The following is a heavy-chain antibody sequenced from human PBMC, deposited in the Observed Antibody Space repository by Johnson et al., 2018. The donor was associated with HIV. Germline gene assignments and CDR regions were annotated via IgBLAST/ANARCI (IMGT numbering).Heavy chain of an antibody. CDR3: AKGYIAAAGDGWDAFDI. Sequence: VQLVESGGGVVQPGGSLRLSCAASGFTFDDCGMNWVRQAPGKGLEWVSGINWNGLTIGYVESVKGRFTISRDNSKNTLYLQMNSLRAEDTAVYYCAKGYIAAAGDGWDAFDIWGQGTMVTVSS. CDR1: GFTFDDCG. CDR2: INWNGLTI. V-gene: IGHV3-20*04. D-gene: IGHD6-13*01. J-gene: IGHJ3*02.